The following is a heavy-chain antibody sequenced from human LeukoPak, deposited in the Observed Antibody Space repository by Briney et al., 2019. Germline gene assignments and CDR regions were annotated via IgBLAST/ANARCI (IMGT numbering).Heavy chain of an antibody. CDR1: GGSFSGYY. CDR3: ARGGDSSSWHYERSFDY. D-gene: IGHD6-13*01. Sequence: PSETLSLTCAVFGGSFSGYYWSWIRQPPGKGLEWIGEITHSGSANYNPSLKSRVTISVDTSKNQFSLKLSSVTAADTAVYYCARGGDSSSWHYERSFDYWGQGTLVTVSS. V-gene: IGHV4-34*01. CDR2: ITHSGSA. J-gene: IGHJ4*02.